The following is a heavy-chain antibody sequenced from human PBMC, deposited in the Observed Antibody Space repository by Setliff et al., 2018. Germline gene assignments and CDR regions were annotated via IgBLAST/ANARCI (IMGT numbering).Heavy chain of an antibody. J-gene: IGHJ4*02. CDR3: TRVTHGLAAPEDY. Sequence: GESLKISCAASGFTFGAYAMTWVRQAPGKGLEWVGLIRSKAYGGTTEYAASVKGRFTFSRDDSKSIAYLQMSSLQTEDTALYYCTRVTHGLAAPEDYWGQGTLVTVSS. D-gene: IGHD2-15*01. V-gene: IGHV3-49*04. CDR1: GFTFGAYA. CDR2: IRSKAYGGTT.